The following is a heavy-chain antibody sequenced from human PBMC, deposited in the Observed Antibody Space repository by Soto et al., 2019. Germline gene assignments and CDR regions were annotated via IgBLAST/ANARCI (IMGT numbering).Heavy chain of an antibody. J-gene: IGHJ3*01. CDR2: LSAYNGDT. V-gene: IGHV1-18*01. D-gene: IGHD1-26*01. CDR3: ARSSAIVGCAEALDV. Sequence: QVQLVQSGAEVKKPGASVRVSCKTSGYTFINYGITWVRQAPGQGLEWMGWLSAYNGDTSSSEKLQDRFTMTTDTSTNTVYMDLRSLTSDDTAVYYCARSSAIVGCAEALDVWGQGTMVIVSS. CDR1: GYTFINYG.